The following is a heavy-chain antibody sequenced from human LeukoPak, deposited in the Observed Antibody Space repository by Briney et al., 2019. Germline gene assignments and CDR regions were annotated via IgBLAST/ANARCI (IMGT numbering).Heavy chain of an antibody. Sequence: ASVTVSFKGSGYTFSDFYIHWVRQAQGQGKEYVGWITTKSGDTNSPQRFQGRVTITRDGAISKDYMELSSLISDDTAVYFCARVRLAVERSWPYWGQGTLLTVSS. V-gene: IGHV1-2*02. CDR1: GYTFSDFY. CDR3: ARVRLAVERSWPY. CDR2: ITTKSGDT. D-gene: IGHD3-3*02. J-gene: IGHJ1*01.